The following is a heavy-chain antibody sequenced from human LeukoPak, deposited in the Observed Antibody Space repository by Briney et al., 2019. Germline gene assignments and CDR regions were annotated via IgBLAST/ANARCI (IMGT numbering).Heavy chain of an antibody. D-gene: IGHD6-6*01. V-gene: IGHV3-7*01. CDR3: ARTDDTSSGYFDY. J-gene: IGHJ4*02. CDR1: GSTFGSNW. CDR2: INQHGSDE. Sequence: GGSLRLSCTASGSTFGSNWMSWVRQIPGKGLEGVANINQHGSDEKYVDSVKGRFTISRDNAKNSLYLQMNSLRAEDTAVYYCARTDDTSSGYFDYWGQGTLVTVSS.